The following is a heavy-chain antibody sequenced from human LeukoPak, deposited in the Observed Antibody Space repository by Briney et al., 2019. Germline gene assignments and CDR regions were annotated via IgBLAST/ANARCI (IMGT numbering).Heavy chain of an antibody. CDR3: ARPAFGDHDAFDI. CDR2: ISAYNGNT. Sequence: GASVKVSCKASGYTFTSYGISWVRQAPGQGLEWMGWISAYNGNTNYAQKLQGRVTMTTDTSTSTAYMELSSLRSEDTAVYYCARPAFGDHDAFDIWGQGTMVTVSS. J-gene: IGHJ3*02. CDR1: GYTFTSYG. V-gene: IGHV1-18*01. D-gene: IGHD3-16*01.